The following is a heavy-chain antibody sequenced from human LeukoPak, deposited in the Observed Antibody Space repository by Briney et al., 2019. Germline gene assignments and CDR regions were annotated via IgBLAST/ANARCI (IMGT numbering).Heavy chain of an antibody. CDR3: AKGAASGLVDWFDP. CDR2: ITGDYAT. J-gene: IGHJ5*02. Sequence: GGSLRLSCAASGFTFRNFAMMWVRHAPGKGLEWVSSITGDYATYSADPAKGRFTTSRDNSKNIVYLQMDSLRDDDTVIYYCAKGAASGLVDWFDPWGQGTLVTVSS. D-gene: IGHD3-22*01. CDR1: GFTFRNFA. V-gene: IGHV3-23*01.